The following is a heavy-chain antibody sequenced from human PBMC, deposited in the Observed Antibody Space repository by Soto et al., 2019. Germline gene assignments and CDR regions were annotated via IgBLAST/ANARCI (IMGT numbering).Heavy chain of an antibody. CDR2: INPSGGST. CDR1: GYTFTSYY. J-gene: IGHJ4*02. D-gene: IGHD6-19*01. CDR3: ARDRAVAGLAY. Sequence: ASVKVSFKASGYTFTSYYMHWVRQAPEQGLEWMGIINPSGGSTSYAQKFQGRVTMTRDTSTSTVYMELSSLRSEDTAVYYCARDRAVAGLAYWGQGTLVTVSS. V-gene: IGHV1-46*03.